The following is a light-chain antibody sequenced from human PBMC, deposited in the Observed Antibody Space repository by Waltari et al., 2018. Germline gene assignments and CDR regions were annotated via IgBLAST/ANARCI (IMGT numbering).Light chain of an antibody. J-gene: IGLJ3*02. Sequence: QTVVTQEPSLSVSTGGTVPLTCAFTSGLVSTTSSPPWYQQTPGQPPRTLVYKGNSRSSGVPDRFSGSILGNKAALTITGAQADDESHYFCFFYMGSGIWVSGGGTKLTVL. CDR2: KGN. CDR1: SGLVSTTSS. V-gene: IGLV8-61*01. CDR3: FFYMGSGIWV.